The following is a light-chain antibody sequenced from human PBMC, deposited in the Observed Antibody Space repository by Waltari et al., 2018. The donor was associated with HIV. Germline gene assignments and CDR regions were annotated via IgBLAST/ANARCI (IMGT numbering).Light chain of an antibody. CDR1: TKDVGNYDY. J-gene: IGLJ3*02. Sequence: QSALTQPASVSGSPGQSITISCTGTTKDVGNYDYVSWYQHRPGKAPKLLIYDVSNRPSGVSGRVSGSKSGNTASLSISGLQAEDEADYFCSSYRTYGTLVFGGGTKLTVL. V-gene: IGLV2-14*01. CDR2: DVS. CDR3: SSYRTYGTLV.